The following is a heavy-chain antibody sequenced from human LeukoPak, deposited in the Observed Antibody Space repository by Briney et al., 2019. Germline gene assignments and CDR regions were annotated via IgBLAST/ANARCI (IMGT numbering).Heavy chain of an antibody. J-gene: IGHJ3*02. Sequence: PSETLSLTCTVSGASLNSGGFFWSWIRQHPGKGLEWIGHIYYSGYTYYNPSLTSRLAISLDTSKTQFSLRLSSVTAADTALYYCARVLGVTTGHTFDIWGQGIMVTVSS. D-gene: IGHD4-17*01. CDR1: GASLNSGGFF. V-gene: IGHV4-31*03. CDR2: IYYSGYT. CDR3: ARVLGVTTGHTFDI.